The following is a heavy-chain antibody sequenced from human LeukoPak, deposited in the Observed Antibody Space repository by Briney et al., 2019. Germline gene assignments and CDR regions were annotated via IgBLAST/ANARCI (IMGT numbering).Heavy chain of an antibody. Sequence: ASVKVSCKASGYTFTSYGISWVRQAPGQGLEWMGWISAYNGNTNYAQKLQGRVTMTTDTSTSTAYMELRSLRSDDTAVYYCAGIPIVVVPLGSLDYWGQGTLVTVSS. CDR2: ISAYNGNT. CDR3: AGIPIVVVPLGSLDY. V-gene: IGHV1-18*01. CDR1: GYTFTSYG. D-gene: IGHD2-2*01. J-gene: IGHJ4*02.